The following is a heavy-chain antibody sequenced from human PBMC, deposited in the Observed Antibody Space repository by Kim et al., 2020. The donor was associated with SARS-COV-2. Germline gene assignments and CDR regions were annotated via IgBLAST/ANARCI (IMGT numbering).Heavy chain of an antibody. CDR3: WKMRVGTTYYYFYY. V-gene: IGHV3-23*01. CDR2: ISGSGGST. CDR1: GFTISTYA. Sequence: GGSLRLSCAASGFTISTYAMNWVRQAPGKGLEWVSMISGSGGSTNYPDSVKGWFTSSGNTSKNTLLFQMSSFCAEYLPFYYCWKMRVGTTYYYFYY. J-gene: IGHJ6*03. D-gene: IGHD1-26*01.